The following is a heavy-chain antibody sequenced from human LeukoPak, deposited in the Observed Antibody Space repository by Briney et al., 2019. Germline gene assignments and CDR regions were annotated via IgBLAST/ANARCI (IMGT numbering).Heavy chain of an antibody. J-gene: IGHJ4*02. V-gene: IGHV1-2*02. CDR2: INPNSGGT. CDR3: ARADCSSTSCYVFDY. D-gene: IGHD2-2*01. Sequence: ASVKVSCKASGYTFTGYYMHWVRQAPGQGLERMGWINPNSGGTNYAQKFQGRVTMTRDTSISTAYMELSRLRSDDTAVYYCARADCSSTSCYVFDYWGQGTLVTVSS. CDR1: GYTFTGYY.